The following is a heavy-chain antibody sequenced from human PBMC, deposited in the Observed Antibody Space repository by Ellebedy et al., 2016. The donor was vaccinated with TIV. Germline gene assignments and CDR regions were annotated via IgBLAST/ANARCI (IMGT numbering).Heavy chain of an antibody. J-gene: IGHJ5*02. V-gene: IGHV4-59*01. Sequence: MPSETLSLTCTVSGGSFSRYYWRWIRQSPGKGLEWIAYVYYNVSTNYNPSLKSRVTISVDTSKNQFSLRLNSVTAADTAVYYCARGTKHYYDNRGWFDPWGQGTLVTVSS. CDR3: ARGTKHYYDNRGWFDP. D-gene: IGHD3-22*01. CDR1: GGSFSRYY. CDR2: VYYNVST.